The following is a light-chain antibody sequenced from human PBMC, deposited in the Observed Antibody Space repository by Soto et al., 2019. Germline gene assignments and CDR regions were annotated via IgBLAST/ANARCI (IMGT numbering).Light chain of an antibody. J-gene: IGKJ4*01. CDR1: QGISNY. CDR3: QKYNSALLT. V-gene: IGKV1-27*01. CDR2: GAS. Sequence: DMQMTQSPSSLSASIGDRITITCRASQGISNYLAWYQQKPGKVPKLLIYGASTLQSGVPSRFSGSGSGTDFTLTITSLQPEDVATYYCQKYNSALLTFGVGTKVEIK.